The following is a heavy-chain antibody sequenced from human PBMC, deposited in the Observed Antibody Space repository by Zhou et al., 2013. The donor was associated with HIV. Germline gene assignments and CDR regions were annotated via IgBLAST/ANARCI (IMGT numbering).Heavy chain of an antibody. Sequence: QVQLVQSGAEVKKPGSSVKVSCKASGGTFSSYGISWVRQAPGQGLEWMGGIIPMFGTTNYAQKFQGRVTITTDDSMSTAYMELSSLRSEDTAVYYCARVMVRGVVIRAWFDPWGQGTLVTVSS. CDR2: IIPMFGTT. D-gene: IGHD3-10*01. CDR3: ARVMVRGVVIRAWFDP. CDR1: GGTFSSYG. V-gene: IGHV1-69*01. J-gene: IGHJ5*02.